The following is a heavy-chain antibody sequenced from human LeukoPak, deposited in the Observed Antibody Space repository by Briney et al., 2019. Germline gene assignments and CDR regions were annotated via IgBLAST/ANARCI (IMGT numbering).Heavy chain of an antibody. CDR2: INPNSGGT. CDR1: GYTFTGYY. V-gene: IGHV1-2*02. J-gene: IGHJ3*02. D-gene: IGHD6-19*01. CDR3: AGGYSSGWYDLFFSDAFDI. Sequence: PAASVKVSCKASGYTFTGYYMHWVRQAPGQGLEWMGWINPNSGGTNYAQKFQGRVTMTRDTSISTAYMELSRLRSDDTGVYDCAGGYSSGWYDLFFSDAFDIWGQGTMVTVSS.